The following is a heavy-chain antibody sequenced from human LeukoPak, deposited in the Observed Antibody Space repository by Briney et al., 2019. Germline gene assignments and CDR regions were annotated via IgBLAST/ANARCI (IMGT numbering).Heavy chain of an antibody. V-gene: IGHV1-18*01. Sequence: ASVKVSCKASGYTFTSYGIRWVRQAPGQGLEWMGWISAYNGNTNYAQKIQGRVTMTTDTSTSTAYMELRSLRSDDTAVYYCARLRITMVRGVIITNWFDPWGQGTLVTVSS. J-gene: IGHJ5*02. CDR3: ARLRITMVRGVIITNWFDP. CDR1: GYTFTSYG. D-gene: IGHD3-10*01. CDR2: ISAYNGNT.